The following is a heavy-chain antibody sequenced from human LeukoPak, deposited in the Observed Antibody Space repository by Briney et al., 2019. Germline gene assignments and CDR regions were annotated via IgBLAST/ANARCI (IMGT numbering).Heavy chain of an antibody. CDR3: ARDIAARSWFDP. CDR2: ISYDGTNK. CDR1: EVNFRNYA. V-gene: IGHV3-30-3*01. J-gene: IGHJ5*02. D-gene: IGHD6-6*01. Sequence: GGSLRLSCAASEVNFRNYAMHWVRQAPGKGLEWVAVISYDGTNKHYADSVKGRLTLSRDNSKNTVYLQMNSLRLEDTAVYYCARDIAARSWFDPWGQGTLVTVSS.